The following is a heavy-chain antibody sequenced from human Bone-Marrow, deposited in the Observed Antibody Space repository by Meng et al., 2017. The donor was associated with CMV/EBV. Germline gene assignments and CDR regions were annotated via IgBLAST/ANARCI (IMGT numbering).Heavy chain of an antibody. CDR2: INPNSGGT. V-gene: IGHV1-2*02. CDR1: FTGYY. J-gene: IGHJ4*02. D-gene: IGHD2-15*01. CDR3: ARVPITKFCSGGSCSRFDY. Sequence: FTGYYMDWVRQAPGQGLEWMGWINPNSGGTNYAQKFQGRVTMTRDTSISTAYMELSRLRSDDTAVYYCARVPITKFCSGGSCSRFDYWGQGTLVTVSS.